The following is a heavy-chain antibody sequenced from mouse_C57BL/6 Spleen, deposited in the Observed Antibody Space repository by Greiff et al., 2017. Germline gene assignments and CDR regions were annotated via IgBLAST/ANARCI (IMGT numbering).Heavy chain of an antibody. D-gene: IGHD2-10*01. Sequence: VQLQQSDAELVKPGASVKISCKVSGYTFTDHTIHWMKQRPEQGLEWIGYIYPRDGSTKYNETFKGKATLTADKSSSTAYMQLNSLTSEDAEVYFCASPYYRNYWYFDVWGTGTTVTVSS. CDR3: ASPYYRNYWYFDV. V-gene: IGHV1-78*01. CDR1: GYTFTDHT. J-gene: IGHJ1*03. CDR2: IYPRDGST.